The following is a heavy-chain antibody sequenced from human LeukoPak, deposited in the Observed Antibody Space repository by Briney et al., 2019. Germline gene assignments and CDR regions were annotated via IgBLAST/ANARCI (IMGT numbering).Heavy chain of an antibody. CDR3: AKGHRYSGYDCHFDY. CDR2: ISGSGGST. J-gene: IGHJ4*02. D-gene: IGHD5-12*01. CDR1: GFTFSSYA. Sequence: GGSLILSCAASGFTFSSYAMSWVRQAPGKGLEWVSAISGSGGSTYYADSVKGRFTISRDNSKNTLYLQMNSLRAEDTAVYYCAKGHRYSGYDCHFDYWGQGTLVTVSS. V-gene: IGHV3-23*01.